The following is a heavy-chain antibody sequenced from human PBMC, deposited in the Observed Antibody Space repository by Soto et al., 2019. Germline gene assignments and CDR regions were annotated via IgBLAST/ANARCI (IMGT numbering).Heavy chain of an antibody. D-gene: IGHD3-22*01. Sequence: GESLKISCKGSGYSFTSYWIGWVRQMPGKGLEWMGIIYPGDSDTRYSPSFQGQVTISADKSISTAYLQWSSLKASDTARYYCARGGYYYDSSGYYYWFDTWGQGTLVTVS. J-gene: IGHJ5*02. CDR3: ARGGYYYDSSGYYYWFDT. CDR2: IYPGDSDT. V-gene: IGHV5-51*01. CDR1: GYSFTSYW.